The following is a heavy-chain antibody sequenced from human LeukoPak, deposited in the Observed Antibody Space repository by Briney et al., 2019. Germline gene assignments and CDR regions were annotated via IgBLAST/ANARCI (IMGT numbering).Heavy chain of an antibody. J-gene: IGHJ5*02. Sequence: GGSLRLSCAVSGFTDSSIYMSWVRQAPGKGLEWVSLIYTDGTTYYSESVKGRFTISRDNYRNALYLQMNSLRGEDTATYYCAADTHSRSWFDHWGQGTLVTVSS. CDR1: GFTDSSIY. V-gene: IGHV3-53*01. CDR2: IYTDGTT. D-gene: IGHD6-13*01. CDR3: AADTHSRSWFDH.